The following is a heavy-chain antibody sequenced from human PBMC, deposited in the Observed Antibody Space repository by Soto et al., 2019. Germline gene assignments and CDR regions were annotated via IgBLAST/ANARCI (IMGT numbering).Heavy chain of an antibody. Sequence: GESLKISCKGSGYSFTSYWIGWVRQMPGKGLEWMGIIYPGDSDTRYSPSFQGQVTISADKSISTAYLQWSSLKASDTAMYYCAKINVGYFDWLLHGTDVWGQGTTVTVSS. CDR3: AKINVGYFDWLLHGTDV. J-gene: IGHJ6*02. CDR2: IYPGDSDT. CDR1: GYSFTSYW. D-gene: IGHD3-9*01. V-gene: IGHV5-51*01.